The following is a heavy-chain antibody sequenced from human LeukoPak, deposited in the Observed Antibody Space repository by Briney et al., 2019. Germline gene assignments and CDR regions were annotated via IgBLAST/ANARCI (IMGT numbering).Heavy chain of an antibody. CDR3: ARDLEGVVVV. J-gene: IGHJ3*01. CDR2: IYHSGST. CDR1: GGSISSGGYY. D-gene: IGHD2-2*01. Sequence: SQTLSLTCTVSGGSISSGGYYWSWIRQPPGKGLEWIGYIYHSGSTYYNPSLKSRVTISVDTSKNQFSLKLSSVTAADTAVYYCARDLEGVVVVWGQGTMVTVSS. V-gene: IGHV4-30-2*05.